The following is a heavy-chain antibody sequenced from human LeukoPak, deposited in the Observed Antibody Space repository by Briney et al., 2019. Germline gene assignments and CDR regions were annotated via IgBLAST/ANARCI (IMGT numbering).Heavy chain of an antibody. CDR3: AAVGGDLFDY. Sequence: ASVKVSCKASGFTFTSSAMQWVRQASGQRLEWIGWIGVGSGNTNYAQKFQERVTITRDMSTSTAYMELSSLRPEDTAVYYCAAVGGDLFDYWGQGTLVTVSS. J-gene: IGHJ4*02. CDR2: IGVGSGNT. D-gene: IGHD3-10*01. V-gene: IGHV1-58*02. CDR1: GFTFTSSA.